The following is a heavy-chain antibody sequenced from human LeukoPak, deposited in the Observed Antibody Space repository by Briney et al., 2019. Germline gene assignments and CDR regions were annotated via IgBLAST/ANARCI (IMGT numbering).Heavy chain of an antibody. CDR3: ARDGSYSSSWYLGYYGMDV. D-gene: IGHD6-13*01. CDR2: IYYSGST. V-gene: IGHV4-59*01. J-gene: IGHJ6*02. CDR1: GGSISSYY. Sequence: SETLSLTCTVSGGSISSYYWSWIRQPPGKGLEWIGYIYYSGSTNYNPSLKSRVTISVDTSKNQFSLKLSSVTAADTAVYYCARDGSYSSSWYLGYYGMDVWGQGTTVTVSS.